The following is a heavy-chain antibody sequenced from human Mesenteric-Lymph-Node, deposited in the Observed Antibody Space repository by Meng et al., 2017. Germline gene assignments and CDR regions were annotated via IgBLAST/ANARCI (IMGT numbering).Heavy chain of an antibody. V-gene: IGHV4-59*01. CDR1: GYSISSGYY. D-gene: IGHD3-22*01. CDR3: ARDHYDSTGHYHDAFDF. Sequence: SETLSLTCDVSGYSISSGYYWGWIRQPPGMGLEWIGYIYYTGNTNYNPSLKSRVTMSVDTSKNQFSLKLSSVTAADTAVYYCARDHYDSTGHYHDAFDFWGQGTMVTVSS. J-gene: IGHJ3*01. CDR2: IYYTGNT.